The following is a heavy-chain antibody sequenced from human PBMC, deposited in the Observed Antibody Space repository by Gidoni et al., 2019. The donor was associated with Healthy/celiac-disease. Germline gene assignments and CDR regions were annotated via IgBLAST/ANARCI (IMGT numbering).Heavy chain of an antibody. J-gene: IGHJ1*01. CDR1: GGTFSSYA. D-gene: IGHD3-22*01. CDR3: ARDEYKSQYYYDSSGSHGKYFQH. CDR2: IIPILGIA. Sequence: QVQLVQSGAEVKKPGSSVKVSCKAYGGTFSSYAISWVRQAPGQGLEWMGRIIPILGIANYAQKFQGRVTITADKSTSTAYMELSSLRSEDTAVYYCARDEYKSQYYYDSSGSHGKYFQHWGQGTLVTVSS. V-gene: IGHV1-69*04.